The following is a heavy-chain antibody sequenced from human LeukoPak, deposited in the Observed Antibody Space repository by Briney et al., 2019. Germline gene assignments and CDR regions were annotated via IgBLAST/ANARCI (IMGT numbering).Heavy chain of an antibody. Sequence: PGGSLRLSCAASGFTSSHYGMDWVRQAPGKGLEWVAVISYDGSNKYYADSVKGRFTLSRDNSKNTLYLQMNSLRAEDTAVYYCARDSGFSGTQRGEYWGQGTLVTVSS. CDR1: GFTSSHYG. J-gene: IGHJ4*02. CDR2: ISYDGSNK. CDR3: ARDSGFSGTQRGEY. V-gene: IGHV3-30*19. D-gene: IGHD3/OR15-3a*01.